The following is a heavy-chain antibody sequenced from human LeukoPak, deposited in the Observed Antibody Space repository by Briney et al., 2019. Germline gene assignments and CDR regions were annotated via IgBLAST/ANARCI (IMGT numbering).Heavy chain of an antibody. J-gene: IGHJ5*02. Sequence: SETLSLTGTVSGGSISSGSYYWSWIRQPPGKGLEWIGYIYYSGSTNYNPSLKSRVTISVDTSKNQFSLKLSSVTAADTAVYYCARQNYDILTGYHNWFDPWGQGTLVTVSS. V-gene: IGHV4-61*01. D-gene: IGHD3-9*01. CDR3: ARQNYDILTGYHNWFDP. CDR1: GGSISSGSYY. CDR2: IYYSGST.